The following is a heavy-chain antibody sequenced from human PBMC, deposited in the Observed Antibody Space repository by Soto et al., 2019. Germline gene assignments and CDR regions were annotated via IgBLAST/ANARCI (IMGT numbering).Heavy chain of an antibody. CDR1: GGTFSSYA. CDR2: IIPIFGTA. V-gene: IGHV1-69*13. J-gene: IGHJ6*02. CDR3: ASIPANYYYYYGMDV. Sequence: GASVKVSCKASGGTFSSYAMSWVRQAPGQGLEWMGGIIPIFGTANYAQKFQGRVTITADESTSTAYMELSSLRSEDTAVYYCASIPANYYYYYGMDVWGQGTTVTVSS.